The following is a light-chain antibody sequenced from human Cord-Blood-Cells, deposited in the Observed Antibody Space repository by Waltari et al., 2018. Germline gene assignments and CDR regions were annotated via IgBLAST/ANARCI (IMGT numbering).Light chain of an antibody. CDR3: QQRSNWPPLT. V-gene: IGKV3-11*01. CDR1: QSVSSY. Sequence: ELVLTQSPATLSLSPGARATLSSRASQSVSSYLAWYQQKPGQAPRLLIYDASNRATAIPARFSGSGSGTDFTLTISSLEPEDFAVYYCQQRSNWPPLTFGGGTKVEIK. J-gene: IGKJ4*01. CDR2: DAS.